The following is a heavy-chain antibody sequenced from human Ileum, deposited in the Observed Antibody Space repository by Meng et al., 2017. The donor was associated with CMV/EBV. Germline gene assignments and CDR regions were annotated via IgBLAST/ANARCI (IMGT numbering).Heavy chain of an antibody. V-gene: IGHV3-23*01. CDR3: TKDQYNSSSYYYYGMDV. CDR1: GFTFSNYA. J-gene: IGHJ6*02. Sequence: GESLKISCAAPGFTFSNYAMSWVRQAPGKGLEWVSAISGSGGSTYYADSVKGPFTISRDNSKNTLYLQMNSLRAEDTALYYCTKDQYNSSSYYYYGMDVWGQGTTVTVSS. CDR2: ISGSGGST. D-gene: IGHD6-6*01.